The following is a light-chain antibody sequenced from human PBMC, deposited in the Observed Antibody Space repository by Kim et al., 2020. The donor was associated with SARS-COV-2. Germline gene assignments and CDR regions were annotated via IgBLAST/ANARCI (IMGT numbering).Light chain of an antibody. J-gene: IGKJ2*03. CDR1: QNISSY. CDR3: QQSYSTSSVS. Sequence: ASVGDRVTITCRASQNISSYLNWYQQKPGKAPKLLIYAASSLQSGVPSRFSGSGSGTDFTLTISSLQPEDFATYYCQQSYSTSSVSFGQGTKLEI. V-gene: IGKV1-39*01. CDR2: AAS.